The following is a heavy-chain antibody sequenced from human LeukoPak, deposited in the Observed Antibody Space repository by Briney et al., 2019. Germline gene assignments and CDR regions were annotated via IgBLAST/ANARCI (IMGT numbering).Heavy chain of an antibody. J-gene: IGHJ6*03. Sequence: PSETLSLTCAVSGYSISSGNYWGWIRQPPGKGLEWIGSFYHSGNTYYNPSLKSRVTISVDTSKNQFSLKLSSVTAADTAVYYCARHSGYSYGYAYYYYYMDVWGKGTTVTVSS. D-gene: IGHD5-18*01. CDR2: FYHSGNT. CDR3: ARHSGYSYGYAYYYYYMDV. V-gene: IGHV4-38-2*01. CDR1: GYSISSGNY.